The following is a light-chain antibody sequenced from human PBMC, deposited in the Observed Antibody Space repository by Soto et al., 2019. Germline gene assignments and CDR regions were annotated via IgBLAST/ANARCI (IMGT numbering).Light chain of an antibody. CDR1: QSIRTY. J-gene: IGKJ1*01. CDR3: QQSYSTPGT. Sequence: DIQMTQSPSSLSASVGDRVTITCRASQSIRTYLNWYQQKPGKAPKLLISAASSLQSGVPSRFSGSGSGTDFTLTISSLQPEDFATYYCQQSYSTPGTFGQGTKVDIK. CDR2: AAS. V-gene: IGKV1-39*01.